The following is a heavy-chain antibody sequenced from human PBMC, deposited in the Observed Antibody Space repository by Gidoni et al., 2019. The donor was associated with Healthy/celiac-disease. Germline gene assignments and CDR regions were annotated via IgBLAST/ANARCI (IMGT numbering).Heavy chain of an antibody. V-gene: IGHV4-61*01. D-gene: IGHD3-10*01. CDR1: GGSVSSGSYY. CDR2: IYYSGST. Sequence: QVQLQESGPGMVKPPETLSLTCTVSGGSVSSGSYYWSWIRQPPGKGLEWIGYIYYSGSTNYNPSLKSRVTISVDTSKNQFSLKLSSVTAADTAVYYCARGVISMVRGVVFDYWGQGTLVTVSS. CDR3: ARGVISMVRGVVFDY. J-gene: IGHJ4*02.